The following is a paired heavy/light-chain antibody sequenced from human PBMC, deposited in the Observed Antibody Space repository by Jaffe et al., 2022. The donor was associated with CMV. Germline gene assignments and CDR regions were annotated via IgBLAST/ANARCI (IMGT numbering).Light chain of an antibody. CDR3: LLFYSGARV. CDR1: TGAVTSGHY. Sequence: QAVVTQEPSLTVSPGGTVTLTCASSTGAVTSGHYPYWFQQKPGQAPRTLIYDTINKHSWTPARFSASLLGGKAALTLSGAQPEDEAEYYCLLFYSGARVFGGGTKLTVL. CDR2: DTI. J-gene: IGLJ2*01. V-gene: IGLV7-46*01.
Heavy chain of an antibody. J-gene: IGHJ4*02. D-gene: IGHD2-2*01. V-gene: IGHV1-46*01. CDR3: ARDGGGHCSSSSCYGFDY. CDR1: GYTFTNYY. CDR2: INPSGDAT. Sequence: QVQLVQSGAEVKKPGASVKVSCKASGYTFTNYYMHWVRQAPGQGLEWMGIINPSGDATTYAQMFQGRVTMTRDTSTSTVYMELSSLTSGDTAVYFCARDGGGHCSSSSCYGFDYWGQGTLVIVSS.